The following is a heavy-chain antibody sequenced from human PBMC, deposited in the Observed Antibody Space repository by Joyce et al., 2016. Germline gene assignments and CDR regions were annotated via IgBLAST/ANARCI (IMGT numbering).Heavy chain of an antibody. Sequence: SGFSFNYYIMNWVRQAPGKGLEWISYIISTGSTRFYADSVKDRFTISRDNAKNSLYLQMNSLRDEDTAVYYCTRRNEGNFFLDYWGQGTLVTVSS. J-gene: IGHJ4*02. CDR1: GFSFNYYI. CDR3: TRRNEGNFFLDY. D-gene: IGHD1-7*01. CDR2: IISTGSTR. V-gene: IGHV3-48*02.